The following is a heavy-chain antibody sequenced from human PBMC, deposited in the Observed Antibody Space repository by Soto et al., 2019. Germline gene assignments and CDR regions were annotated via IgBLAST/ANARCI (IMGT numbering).Heavy chain of an antibody. V-gene: IGHV3-11*01. CDR3: AKLPYPWGWYDP. Sequence: QVQLVESGGGLVKPGGSLRLSCAASGFTFSDYYMGWIRQAPGKGLEWISYISSSGATIYYGGSVKGRFTVSRDNDQNSLYLQMNSRTAEDTAMYYCAKLPYPWGWYDPWGQGTPVTVSS. CDR2: ISSSGATI. J-gene: IGHJ5*02. CDR1: GFTFSDYY. D-gene: IGHD3-9*01.